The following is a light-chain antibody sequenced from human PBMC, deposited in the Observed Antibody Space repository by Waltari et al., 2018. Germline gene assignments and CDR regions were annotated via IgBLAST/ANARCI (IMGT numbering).Light chain of an antibody. CDR2: TAS. Sequence: DIQMTQSPSSLSASVGDRDTLTCRASQDISNYLAWFQQKPGKAPESLIYTASTLRGGVPSKFSGSGFGTDFSLSISNLQPEDSATYYCQQYYSYPLTFGGGTKVEIK. V-gene: IGKV1-16*02. CDR1: QDISNY. CDR3: QQYYSYPLT. J-gene: IGKJ4*01.